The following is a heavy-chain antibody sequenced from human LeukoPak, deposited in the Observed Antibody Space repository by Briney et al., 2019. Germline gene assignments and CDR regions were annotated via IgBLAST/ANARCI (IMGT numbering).Heavy chain of an antibody. CDR1: GFTFSSYA. CDR2: ISGSGGST. CDR3: ARAGSGSYYFGHSLGYPGDY. J-gene: IGHJ4*02. D-gene: IGHD1-26*01. V-gene: IGHV3-23*01. Sequence: PGGSLRLSCAASGFTFSSYAMSWVRQAPGKGLEWVSAISGSGGSTYYADSVKGRFTISRDNSKNTLYLQMNSLRAEDTAVYYCARAGSGSYYFGHSLGYPGDYWGQGTLVTVSS.